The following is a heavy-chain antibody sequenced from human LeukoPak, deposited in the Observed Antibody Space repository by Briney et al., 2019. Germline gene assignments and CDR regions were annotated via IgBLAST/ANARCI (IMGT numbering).Heavy chain of an antibody. D-gene: IGHD7-27*01. CDR3: ARDPDWGWIDY. CDR1: GFTFSSYS. J-gene: IGHJ4*02. Sequence: GGSLRLSCAASGFTFSSYSMNWVRRAPGKGLEWVSYISSSSSTIYYADSVKGRFTISRDNAKNSLYLQMNSLRAEDTAVYYCARDPDWGWIDYWGQGTLVTVSS. V-gene: IGHV3-48*04. CDR2: ISSSSSTI.